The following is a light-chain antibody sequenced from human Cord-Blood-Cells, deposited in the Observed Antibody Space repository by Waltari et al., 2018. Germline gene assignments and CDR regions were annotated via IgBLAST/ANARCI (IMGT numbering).Light chain of an antibody. CDR3: QQYGSSRT. Sequence: IVLTPSQGTLSLSPGERATLACRASQRVSSSYLAWYQQKPGQPPRLLIYGASSRATGIPDMFSGSWSGTDFTLTISRLEHEDFAVYYCQQYGSSRTFGQGTKVEIK. CDR1: QRVSSSY. V-gene: IGKV3-20*01. J-gene: IGKJ1*01. CDR2: GAS.